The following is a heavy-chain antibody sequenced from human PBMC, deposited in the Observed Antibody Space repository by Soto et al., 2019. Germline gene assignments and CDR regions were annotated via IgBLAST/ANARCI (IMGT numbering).Heavy chain of an antibody. J-gene: IGHJ1*01. D-gene: IGHD3-22*01. V-gene: IGHV3-23*01. CDR2: ISGSGGST. Sequence: GGSLRLSCAASGFTLSSYAMSWVRQAPGKGLEWVSAISGSGGSTYYADSVKGRFTISRDNSKNTLYLQMNSLRAEDTAVYYCAKEWKYYDSSGYFQTYFQHCGEGTLVTVSS. CDR1: GFTLSSYA. CDR3: AKEWKYYDSSGYFQTYFQH.